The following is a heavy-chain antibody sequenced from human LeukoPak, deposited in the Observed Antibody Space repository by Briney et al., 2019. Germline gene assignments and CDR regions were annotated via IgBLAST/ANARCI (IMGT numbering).Heavy chain of an antibody. CDR2: IYPDDSNT. D-gene: IGHD6-13*01. V-gene: IGHV5-51*01. CDR3: ARQGAAGKYYYYYMDV. J-gene: IGHJ6*03. CDR1: GYSFTSYW. Sequence: GESLKISCRGSGYSFTSYWIGWVRQMPGQGLEWMGIIYPDDSNTIYGPSFQGQVTISADKSINTAYLEWSSLKASDTAIYYCARQGAAGKYYYYYMDVWGKGTTVTVSS.